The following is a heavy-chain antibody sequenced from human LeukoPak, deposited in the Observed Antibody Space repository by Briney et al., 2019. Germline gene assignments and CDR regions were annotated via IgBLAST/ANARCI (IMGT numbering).Heavy chain of an antibody. V-gene: IGHV1-69*06. CDR1: GGTFSSYA. Sequence: ASVKVSCKASGGTFSSYAISWVRQAPGQGLEWMGGIIPIFGTANYAQKFQGRVTITADKSTSTAYMELSSLRSEDTAVYYCARGEEQQLVPTYFDYWGQGTLVTVSS. J-gene: IGHJ4*02. CDR2: IIPIFGTA. CDR3: ARGEEQQLVPTYFDY. D-gene: IGHD6-13*01.